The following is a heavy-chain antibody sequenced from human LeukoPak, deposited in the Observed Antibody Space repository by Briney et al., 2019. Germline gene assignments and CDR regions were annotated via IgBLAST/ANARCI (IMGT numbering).Heavy chain of an antibody. Sequence: PSETLSLTCAVYGGSFSTYYWSWIRQSPGKGLEWIAEINHRGDTNDNPSVKSRVTISVDTSKNQFSLRLISLTAADTAVYYCARGPTISGTGYLDYWGQGTLVTVSS. CDR2: INHRGDT. CDR1: GGSFSTYY. D-gene: IGHD1-7*01. J-gene: IGHJ4*03. CDR3: ARGPTISGTGYLDY. V-gene: IGHV4-34*01.